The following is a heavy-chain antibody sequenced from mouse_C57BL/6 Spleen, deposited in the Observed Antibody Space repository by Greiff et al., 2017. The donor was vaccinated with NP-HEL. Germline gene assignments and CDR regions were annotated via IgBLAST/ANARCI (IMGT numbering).Heavy chain of an antibody. CDR3: ATYGSSYLAWFAY. V-gene: IGHV1-55*01. Sequence: VQLQQPGAELVKPGASVKMSCKASGYTFTSYWLTWVKQRPGQGLEWIGDIYPGSGSTNYNEKFKSKATLTVDPSSSTAYMQLSSLTSEDSAVYYCATYGSSYLAWFAYWGQGTLVTVSA. CDR2: IYPGSGST. D-gene: IGHD1-1*01. J-gene: IGHJ3*01. CDR1: GYTFTSYW.